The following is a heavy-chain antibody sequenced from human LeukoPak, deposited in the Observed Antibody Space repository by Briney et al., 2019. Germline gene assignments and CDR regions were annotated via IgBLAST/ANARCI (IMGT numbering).Heavy chain of an antibody. Sequence: GGSLRLSCAASGFTFSSYVMHWVRQAPGKGLEWVALISYDGSNKYYADSVKGRFSISRDNSKNTLYLQMSSLRAEDTAVYYCAKDPSIFGVPIPLYWGQGTLVTVSS. CDR1: GFTFSSYV. CDR3: AKDPSIFGVPIPLY. D-gene: IGHD3-3*01. V-gene: IGHV3-30*18. J-gene: IGHJ4*02. CDR2: ISYDGSNK.